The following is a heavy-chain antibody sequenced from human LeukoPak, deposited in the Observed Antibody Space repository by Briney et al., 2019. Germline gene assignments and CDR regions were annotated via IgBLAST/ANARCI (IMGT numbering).Heavy chain of an antibody. D-gene: IGHD3-10*01. Sequence: PRGSLRLSCAASGFTFSSYAMHWVREAPGKGLGYVSGISSNGGSTYFANSVKGRFTISRDHSKNTLYLQMGSLRAEDMPVYYGTRGMRGFGELPYSHYYMDVWGKGTTVTVSS. J-gene: IGHJ6*03. CDR1: GFTFSSYA. CDR3: TRGMRGFGELPYSHYYMDV. CDR2: ISSNGGST. V-gene: IGHV3-64*01.